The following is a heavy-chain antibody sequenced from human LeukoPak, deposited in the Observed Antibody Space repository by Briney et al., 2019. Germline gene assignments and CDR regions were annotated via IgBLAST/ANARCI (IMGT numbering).Heavy chain of an antibody. V-gene: IGHV3-7*03. CDR3: AKIARLVSYLDY. CDR2: INQDGSEK. J-gene: IGHJ4*02. CDR1: GFTFGSFA. Sequence: PGGSLRLSCAASGFTFGSFAMTWVRQAPGKGLEWAANINQDGSEKYFVDSVKGRFTISRDNAKNSLYLQMNSLRAEDTAVYYCAKIARLVSYLDYWGQGILVTVSS. D-gene: IGHD6-19*01.